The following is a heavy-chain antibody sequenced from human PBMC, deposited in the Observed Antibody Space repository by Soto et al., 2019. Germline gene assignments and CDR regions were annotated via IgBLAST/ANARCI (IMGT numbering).Heavy chain of an antibody. CDR1: GYTFTSYY. CDR3: ARTLCRSSGYSFADY. Sequence: WASVKVSCKASGYTFTSYYMHWVRQAPGQGREWMGIINRSGGSTSYAQKLQGRVTMTRETSTSTVYMELSSPRSEDTAVYYCARTLCRSSGYSFADYWGQGTLVTVSS. J-gene: IGHJ4*02. D-gene: IGHD3-22*01. V-gene: IGHV1-46*01. CDR2: INRSGGST.